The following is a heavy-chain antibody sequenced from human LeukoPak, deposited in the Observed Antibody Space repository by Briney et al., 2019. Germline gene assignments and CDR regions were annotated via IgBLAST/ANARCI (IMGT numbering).Heavy chain of an antibody. V-gene: IGHV3-15*01. J-gene: IGHJ4*02. CDR1: GFTFSNAW. CDR3: TTIRGYCSSTSCYALDY. D-gene: IGHD2-2*01. CDR2: IKSKTDGGTT. Sequence: PAGSLRLSCAASGFTFSNAWMSWVRQAPGKGLEWVGRIKSKTDGGTTDYAAPVKGRFTISRDDSKNTLYLQMNSLKTEDTAVYYCTTIRGYCSSTSCYALDYWGQGTLVTVSS.